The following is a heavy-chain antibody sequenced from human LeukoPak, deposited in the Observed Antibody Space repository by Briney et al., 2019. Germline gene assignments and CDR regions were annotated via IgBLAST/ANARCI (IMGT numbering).Heavy chain of an antibody. V-gene: IGHV1-69*04. Sequence: SVKVSCKASGGTFSSYAISWARQAPGQGLEWMGRIIPILGIANYAQKFQGRVTITADKATSTAYMELSSLRSEDTAVYYCARLGYSSGQVAYYGMDVWGQGTTVTVSS. J-gene: IGHJ6*02. CDR3: ARLGYSSGQVAYYGMDV. CDR1: GGTFSSYA. CDR2: IIPILGIA. D-gene: IGHD6-19*01.